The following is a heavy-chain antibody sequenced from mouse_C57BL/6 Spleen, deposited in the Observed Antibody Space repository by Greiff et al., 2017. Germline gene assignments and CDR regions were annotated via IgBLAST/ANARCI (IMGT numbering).Heavy chain of an antibody. J-gene: IGHJ3*01. CDR3: ASYYGSAWFAY. D-gene: IGHD1-1*01. V-gene: IGHV2-2*01. CDR1: GFSLTSYG. Sequence: QVQLQQSGPGLVPPSQSLSITCTVSGFSLTSYGVPWVRQSPGKGLEWLGVIWSGGSTDYTAAFISRLSISKDNSKSQVFFKMNSLQADDTAIYYCASYYGSAWFAYWGQGTLVTVSA. CDR2: IWSGGST.